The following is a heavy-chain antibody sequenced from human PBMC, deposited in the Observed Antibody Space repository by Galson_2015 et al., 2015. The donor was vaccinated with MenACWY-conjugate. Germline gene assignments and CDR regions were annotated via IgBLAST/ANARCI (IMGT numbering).Heavy chain of an antibody. CDR2: ISSTGSYI. V-gene: IGHV3-21*01. J-gene: IGHJ5*02. D-gene: IGHD6-6*01. Sequence: SLRLSCAASGFTFSNYNMNWARQTPGKGLEWVSCISSTGSYIYYADSLKGRFTISRDNAKNSLYLQMNSLTSEDTAVYYCAKGTTASRPNWFDPWGQGTLVTVSS. CDR3: AKGTTASRPNWFDP. CDR1: GFTFSNYN.